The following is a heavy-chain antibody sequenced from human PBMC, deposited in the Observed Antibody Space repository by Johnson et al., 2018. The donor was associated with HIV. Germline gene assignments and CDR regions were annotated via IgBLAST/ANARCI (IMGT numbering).Heavy chain of an antibody. CDR3: SGRSRYCYGFGHDAFDV. V-gene: IGHV3-23*04. CDR1: EFTFSSYA. J-gene: IGHJ3*01. Sequence: VQLVESGGGLVQPGGSLRLSCAASEFTFSSYAMSWVRQAPGKGLEWVSAISGSGGSTYYADSVKGRFTISSDNSKNTLYPQMNSLRAGDKAVYYCSGRSRYCYGFGHDAFDVWGQGTMVTVSS. CDR2: ISGSGGST. D-gene: IGHD5-18*01.